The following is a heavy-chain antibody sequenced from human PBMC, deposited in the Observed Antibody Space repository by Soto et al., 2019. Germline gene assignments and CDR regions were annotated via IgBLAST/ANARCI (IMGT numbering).Heavy chain of an antibody. J-gene: IGHJ4*02. CDR1: GGTFSSYT. CDR3: ARGYYSGSNPSSFDY. V-gene: IGHV1-69*01. Sequence: QLQLVRSGAEVREPGSSVNVSCKASGGTFSSYTVIWLRQAPGQGLEGMGGITPTLNIAKYAEKFQGRVTITADESTSTVNMHLSSLRSEDTAVYFCARGYYSGSNPSSFDYWGQGTLVAVSS. CDR2: ITPTLNIA. D-gene: IGHD1-26*01.